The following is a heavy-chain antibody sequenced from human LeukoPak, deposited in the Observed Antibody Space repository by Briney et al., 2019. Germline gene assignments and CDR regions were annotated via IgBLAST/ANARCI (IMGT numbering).Heavy chain of an antibody. J-gene: IGHJ4*02. Sequence: RPGGSLRLSCAASGFTFNIYWMSWVRQAPGKGLEWVANINQDGSEKYHVDSVKGRFTVSRDNAKKSLYLEMNSLRVEYTAVYYCAREGSLWFGESKTDSWGQGTLVTVSS. V-gene: IGHV3-7*04. D-gene: IGHD3-10*01. CDR3: AREGSLWFGESKTDS. CDR1: GFTFNIYW. CDR2: INQDGSEK.